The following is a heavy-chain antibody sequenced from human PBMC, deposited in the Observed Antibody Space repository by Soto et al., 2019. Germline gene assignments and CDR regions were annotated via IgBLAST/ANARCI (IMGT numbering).Heavy chain of an antibody. Sequence: QMQLQESGPGLVKASETLSLTCSVSGGSFGNYYWGWIRQAPGKGLEWIGSIYNSGTTNYNPSLKSRVIISIESSKSQFSLRLNSVMVADSAVYYCASGAPSRYWGQGVLVTVSS. V-gene: IGHV4-4*08. J-gene: IGHJ4*02. CDR2: IYNSGTT. CDR1: GGSFGNYY. CDR3: ASGAPSRY. D-gene: IGHD4-17*01.